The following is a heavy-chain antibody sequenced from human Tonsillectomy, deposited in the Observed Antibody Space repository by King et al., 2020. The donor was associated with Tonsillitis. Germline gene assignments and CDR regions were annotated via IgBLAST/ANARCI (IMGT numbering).Heavy chain of an antibody. CDR2: ISSSSSTI. V-gene: IGHV3-48*02. CDR1: GFTFSSYS. D-gene: IGHD3-16*02. Sequence: VQLVESGGGLVQPGGSLRLSCAASGFTFSSYSMNWVRQAPGKGLEGVSYISSSSSTIYYADSVKGRFTISRDNAKNSLYLPMNSLSDEDTAVYYCARAPLGFGGVIGDFDYWGQGTLVTASS. CDR3: ARAPLGFGGVIGDFDY. J-gene: IGHJ4*02.